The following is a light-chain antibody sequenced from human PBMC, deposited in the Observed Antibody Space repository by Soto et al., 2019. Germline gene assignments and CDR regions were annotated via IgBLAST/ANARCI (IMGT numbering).Light chain of an antibody. V-gene: IGKV3D-20*02. Sequence: EIVFTPSPGTLSSSPGERATLSCRASESVSSSYLAWYQQKPGQAPRLLIYGASSRATGIAARFSGSGSGTDFSLIISSLEPEDAAVYYCQQRSNWITFGQGTRLEIK. CDR2: GAS. J-gene: IGKJ5*01. CDR3: QQRSNWIT. CDR1: ESVSSSY.